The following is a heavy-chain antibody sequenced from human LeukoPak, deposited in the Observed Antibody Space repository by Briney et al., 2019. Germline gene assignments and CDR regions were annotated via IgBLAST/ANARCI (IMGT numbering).Heavy chain of an antibody. CDR2: ISYDGSNK. V-gene: IGHV3-30*03. CDR1: GFTFSSYG. CDR3: ARDRSSGGSCYSH. Sequence: PGGSLRLSCAASGFTFSSYGMHWVRQAPGKGLEWVAVISYDGSNKYYADSVKGRFTISRDNSKNTLYLQMNSLRAEDTAVYYCARDRSSGGSCYSHWGQGTLVTVSS. J-gene: IGHJ4*02. D-gene: IGHD2-15*01.